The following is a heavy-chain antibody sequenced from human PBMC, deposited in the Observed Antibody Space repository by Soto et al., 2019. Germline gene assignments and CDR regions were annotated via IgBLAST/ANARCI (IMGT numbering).Heavy chain of an antibody. Sequence: ASVKVSCKASGGTFSSYAISWVRQAPGQGLEWMGGIIPIFGTANYAQKFQGRVTITADESTSTAYMELSSLRSEDTAVYYCAREGGGTKTPTKNYYYYGMDVWGQGTTVTVSS. J-gene: IGHJ6*02. CDR2: IIPIFGTA. D-gene: IGHD1-1*01. CDR1: GGTFSSYA. V-gene: IGHV1-69*13. CDR3: AREGGGTKTPTKNYYYYGMDV.